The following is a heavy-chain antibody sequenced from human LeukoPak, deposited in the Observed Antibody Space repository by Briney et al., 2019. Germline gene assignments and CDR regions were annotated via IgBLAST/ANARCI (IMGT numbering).Heavy chain of an antibody. CDR1: GYTFTGYY. CDR3: ARVLTLRTGHFDY. V-gene: IGHV1-2*02. J-gene: IGHJ4*02. Sequence: ASVKVSCKASGYTFTGYYVHWVRQAPGQGVERMGWINPNSGGTNYAQKFQGRVTMTRDTSISTAYMELSRLRSDDTAVYYCARVLTLRTGHFDYWGQGTLVTVSS. D-gene: IGHD1-1*01. CDR2: INPNSGGT.